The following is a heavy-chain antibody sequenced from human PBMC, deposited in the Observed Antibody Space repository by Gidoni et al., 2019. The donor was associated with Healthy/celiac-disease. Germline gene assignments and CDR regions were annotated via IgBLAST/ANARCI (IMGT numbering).Heavy chain of an antibody. CDR3: ARVRILLGFDY. CDR2: IYYSGST. Sequence: QLQLQESGPGLVKPSATLSLTCTVSGASISSSSYYWGWIRQPPGKGLEWIGSIYYSGSTYYNPSLKSRVTISVDTSKNQFSLKLSSVTAADTAVYYCARVRILLGFDYWGQGTLVTVSS. J-gene: IGHJ4*02. V-gene: IGHV4-39*07. CDR1: GASISSSSYY. D-gene: IGHD2-8*02.